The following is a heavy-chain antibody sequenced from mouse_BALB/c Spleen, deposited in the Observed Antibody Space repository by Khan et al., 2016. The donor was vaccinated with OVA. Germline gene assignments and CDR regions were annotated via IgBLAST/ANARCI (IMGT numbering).Heavy chain of an antibody. CDR3: ARHGFGNYEIWDY. D-gene: IGHD2-1*01. J-gene: IGHJ2*01. V-gene: IGHV1-5*01. CDR1: GYTFTNYW. Sequence: VQLQQSGTVLARPGASVKMSCKASGYTFTNYWMHWVKQRPGQGLEWIGTIYPGNSDTNYNQKFTGKAKLTAVTSTSTAYMELSSLTNEDSAVYYCARHGFGNYEIWDYWGQGTTLTVSS. CDR2: IYPGNSDT.